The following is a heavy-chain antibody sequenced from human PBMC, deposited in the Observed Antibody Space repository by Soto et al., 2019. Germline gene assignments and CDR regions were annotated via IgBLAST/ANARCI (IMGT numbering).Heavy chain of an antibody. J-gene: IGHJ4*02. CDR1: GGTFSSYA. D-gene: IGHD3-22*01. CDR2: IIPIFGTA. V-gene: IGHV1-69*13. Sequence: SVKVSCKASGGTFSSYAISWVRQAPGQGLEWMGGIIPIFGTANYAQKFQGRVTITADESTSTAYMELSSLRSEDTAVYYCARNNYYDRSGYGVYWGQGTLVTVSS. CDR3: ARNNYYDRSGYGVY.